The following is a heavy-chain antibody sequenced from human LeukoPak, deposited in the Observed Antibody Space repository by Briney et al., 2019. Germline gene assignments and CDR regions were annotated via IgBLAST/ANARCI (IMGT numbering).Heavy chain of an antibody. V-gene: IGHV3-9*01. Sequence: GRSLRLSCAASGFTFDDYAMHWVRQAPGKGLEWVSGISWNSGSIGYADSVKGRFTISRDNSKNTLYLQMNSLRAEDTAVYYCAREHIVVVTAIPSHYYYYGMDVWGQGTTVTVSS. D-gene: IGHD2-21*02. CDR3: AREHIVVVTAIPSHYYYYGMDV. CDR1: GFTFDDYA. CDR2: ISWNSGSI. J-gene: IGHJ6*02.